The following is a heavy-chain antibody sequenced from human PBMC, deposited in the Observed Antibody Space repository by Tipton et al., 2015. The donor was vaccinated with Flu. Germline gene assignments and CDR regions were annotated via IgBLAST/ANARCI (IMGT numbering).Heavy chain of an antibody. CDR3: ARSTYYYGSGSSDY. D-gene: IGHD3-10*01. CDR1: GGSISRYY. CDR2: ISHSGRT. J-gene: IGHJ4*02. V-gene: IGHV4-38-2*02. Sequence: TLSLTCTVSGGSISRYYWGWIRQPPGKGLEWVGCISHSGRTYYNPSLKSRVTISVDTAKNQFSQRLSSVTAADTAVYYCARSTYYYGSGSSDYWGQGTLVTVSS.